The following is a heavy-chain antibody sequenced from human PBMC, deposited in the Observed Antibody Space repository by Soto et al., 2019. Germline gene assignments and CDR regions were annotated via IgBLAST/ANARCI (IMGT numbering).Heavy chain of an antibody. V-gene: IGHV4-61*03. CDR1: GGSISSGGYS. CDR3: ARGNYDFLTGYYIEYFDY. J-gene: IGHJ4*02. D-gene: IGHD3-9*01. Sequence: SETLSLTCAVSGGSISSGGYSWSWIRQPPGKGLEWIGNIHYNGNTKYSPSLKSRATMSVATSKNHFSLKLISVTTADTAVYYCARGNYDFLTGYYIEYFDYWGQGTLVTVSS. CDR2: IHYNGNT.